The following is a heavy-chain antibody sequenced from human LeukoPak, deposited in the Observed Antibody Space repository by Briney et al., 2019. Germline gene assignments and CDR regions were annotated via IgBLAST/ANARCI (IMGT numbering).Heavy chain of an antibody. V-gene: IGHV1-18*01. CDR1: GYTFTIYG. CDR3: ARDHRIAAGATSFDY. D-gene: IGHD6-13*01. Sequence: ASVKVSCKVSGYTFTIYGISWVRQAPGQGLEWMGWISGYNGNTNYAQKLQGRVTMTTDTSTSTAYTELRSLRSDDTAVYYCARDHRIAAGATSFDYWGQGTLVTVSS. J-gene: IGHJ4*02. CDR2: ISGYNGNT.